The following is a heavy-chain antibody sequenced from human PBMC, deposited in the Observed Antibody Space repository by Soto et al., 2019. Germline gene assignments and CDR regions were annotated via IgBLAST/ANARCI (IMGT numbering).Heavy chain of an antibody. J-gene: IGHJ4*02. D-gene: IGHD6-19*01. CDR2: ISYDGSNK. Sequence: GGSLRLSCAASGFTFSSYGMHWVRQAPGKGLEWVAVISYDGSNKYYADSVKGRFTISRDNSKNTLYLQMNSLRAEDTAVYYCAKDQSSGWYAAGYYWGQGTLVTVSS. V-gene: IGHV3-30*18. CDR3: AKDQSSGWYAAGYY. CDR1: GFTFSSYG.